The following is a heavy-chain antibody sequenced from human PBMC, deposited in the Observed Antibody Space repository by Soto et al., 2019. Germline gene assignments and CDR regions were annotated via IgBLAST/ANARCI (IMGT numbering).Heavy chain of an antibody. CDR3: ARKYSSSFGKNYYMDL. CDR1: GFTFSSYG. J-gene: IGHJ6*03. Sequence: PGGSLRLSCAASGFTFSSYGMHWVRQAPGKGLEWVAVIWYDGSNKYYADSVKGRFTISRDNSKNTLYLQMNSLRAEDTAVYYCARKYSSSFGKNYYMDLWGKGTTVTVSS. D-gene: IGHD6-6*01. CDR2: IWYDGSNK. V-gene: IGHV3-33*01.